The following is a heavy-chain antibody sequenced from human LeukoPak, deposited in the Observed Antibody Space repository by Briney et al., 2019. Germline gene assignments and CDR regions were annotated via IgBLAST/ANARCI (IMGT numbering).Heavy chain of an antibody. J-gene: IGHJ4*02. CDR3: ARALGGSGSYYRFYYFDY. CDR2: TYYRSKWYN. Sequence: SQTLSLTCAISGDSVSSNSAAWHWIRQSPSRGLEWLRRTYYRSKWYNDYAVSVKSRITINPDTSKNQFSLQLNSVTPEDTAVYYCARALGGSGSYYRFYYFDYWGQGTLVTVSS. D-gene: IGHD3-10*01. CDR1: GDSVSSNSAA. V-gene: IGHV6-1*01.